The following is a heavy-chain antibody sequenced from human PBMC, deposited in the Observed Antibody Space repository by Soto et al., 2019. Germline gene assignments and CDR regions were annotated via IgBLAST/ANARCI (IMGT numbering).Heavy chain of an antibody. V-gene: IGHV4-39*01. J-gene: IGHJ6*02. Sequence: QLQLQESGPGLVKPSETLSLTCTVSGGSISSSSYYGGWIRQPPGKGLEWIGSIYYSGSTYYNPSLKSRVTISVDTSKNLFSLKLSSVTAADTAVYYCASQASPYYYYGMDVWGQGTTVTVSS. CDR2: IYYSGST. CDR3: ASQASPYYYYGMDV. CDR1: GGSISSSSYY.